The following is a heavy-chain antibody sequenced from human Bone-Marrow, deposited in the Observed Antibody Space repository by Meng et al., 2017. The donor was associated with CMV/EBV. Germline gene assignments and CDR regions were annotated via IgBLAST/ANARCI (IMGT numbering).Heavy chain of an antibody. Sequence: GESLKISCAASGFTFSSYSMNWVRQAPGKGLEWVANIKQDGSEKYYVDSVKGRFTISRDNAKNSLYLQMNSLRAEDTAVYYCAREASWYFDLWGRRNLV. J-gene: IGHJ2*01. CDR1: GFTFSSYS. V-gene: IGHV3-7*01. CDR3: AREASWYFDL. CDR2: IKQDGSEK.